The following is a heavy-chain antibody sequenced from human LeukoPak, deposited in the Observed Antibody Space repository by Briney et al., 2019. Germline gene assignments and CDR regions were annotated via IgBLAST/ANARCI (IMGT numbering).Heavy chain of an antibody. CDR3: AGTQHWLSFDQ. Sequence: SETLSLTCAVYGGSFSSYYWSWIRQPPGKGLEWIGYIYYSGDTNYNPSLKSRVTISVDTSKNRFSLNLNSVTAADTAVYYCAGTQHWLSFDQWGQGTLVTVSS. J-gene: IGHJ4*02. V-gene: IGHV4-59*01. CDR2: IYYSGDT. D-gene: IGHD6-19*01. CDR1: GGSFSSYY.